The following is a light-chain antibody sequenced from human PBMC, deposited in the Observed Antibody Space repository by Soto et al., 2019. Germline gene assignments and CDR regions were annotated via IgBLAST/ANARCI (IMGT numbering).Light chain of an antibody. V-gene: IGKV3-20*01. CDR2: GAS. CDR1: QSVGSSH. J-gene: IGKJ1*01. Sequence: EIVLTQSPGTLSLSPGERATLSCRASQSVGSSHLAWYQQKPGQAPRLLIYGASSRATGIPDRFSGSGSGTDFTLTISRLEPEDFAVYYSQQYGSAPWTFGQGTKVEIK. CDR3: QQYGSAPWT.